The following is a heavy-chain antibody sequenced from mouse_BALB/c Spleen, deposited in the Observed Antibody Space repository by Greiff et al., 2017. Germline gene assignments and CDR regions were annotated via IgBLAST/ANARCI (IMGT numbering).Heavy chain of an antibody. Sequence: EVNLVESGGGLVQPGGSLRLSCATSGFTFSDFYMEWVRQPPGQRLEWIAASRNKANDYTTEYSASVKGRFIVSIDTSQSILYHQMNALRAEDTAMYYCARDAEYRCFDVWGAGTTGTVSS. CDR1: GFTFSDFY. CDR2: SRNKANDYTT. V-gene: IGHV7-1*02. CDR3: ARDAEYRCFDV. J-gene: IGHJ1*01.